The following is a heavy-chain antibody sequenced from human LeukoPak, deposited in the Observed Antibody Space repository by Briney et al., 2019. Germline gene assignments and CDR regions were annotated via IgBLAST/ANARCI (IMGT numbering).Heavy chain of an antibody. Sequence: GGSLRLSCAASGFTVSSNYMSWVRQAPGKGLEWVSSAYSGGNSYYGDSVKGRFTIFRDNSKNPLFLQMNSLRVEDTGIYFCARGGTSGWGTSNYYGMDVWGLGTTVTVSS. J-gene: IGHJ6*02. CDR1: GFTVSSNY. D-gene: IGHD6-19*01. V-gene: IGHV3-66*01. CDR2: AYSGGNS. CDR3: ARGGTSGWGTSNYYGMDV.